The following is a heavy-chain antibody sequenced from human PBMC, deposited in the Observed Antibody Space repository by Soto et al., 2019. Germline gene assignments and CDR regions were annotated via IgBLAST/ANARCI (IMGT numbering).Heavy chain of an antibody. Sequence: GGSLRLSCAASGFTFSSYAMHWVRQAPGKGLEWVAVISYDGSNKYYADSVKGRFTISRDNSKNTLYLQMNSLRAEDTAVYYCARDPTGTTGGPFDYWGQGTLVTVSS. V-gene: IGHV3-30-3*01. CDR1: GFTFSSYA. CDR2: ISYDGSNK. CDR3: ARDPTGTTGGPFDY. J-gene: IGHJ4*02. D-gene: IGHD1-7*01.